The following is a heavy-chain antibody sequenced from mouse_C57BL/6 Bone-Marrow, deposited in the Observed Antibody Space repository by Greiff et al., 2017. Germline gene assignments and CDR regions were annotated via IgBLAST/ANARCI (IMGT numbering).Heavy chain of an antibody. CDR1: GFSLSTSGMG. V-gene: IGHV8-12*01. Sequence: QVTLKVCGPGILQSSQSLSLSCSFSGFSLSTSGMGVSWIRQPSGKGLEWLAHIYWDDDKRYNPFLKSRHTIPKDTSRNQVFLKITRVNTADTATYDGARGDQAHYAYDDAMDYWGQGTSVTVSS. CDR3: ARGDQAHYAYDDAMDY. D-gene: IGHD2-2*01. J-gene: IGHJ4*01. CDR2: IYWDDDK.